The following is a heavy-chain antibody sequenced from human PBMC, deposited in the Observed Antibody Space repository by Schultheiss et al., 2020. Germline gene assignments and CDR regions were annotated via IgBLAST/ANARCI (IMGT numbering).Heavy chain of an antibody. J-gene: IGHJ4*02. Sequence: GGSLRLSCAASGFTFSSYGMHWVRQAPGKGLEWVAVIWYDGSNKYYADSVKGRFTISRDNSKNTLHLQMNSLRPEDTAVYYCAGSVGATWGQGTLVTVSS. CDR3: AGSVGAT. D-gene: IGHD1-26*01. CDR2: IWYDGSNK. V-gene: IGHV3-33*08. CDR1: GFTFSSYG.